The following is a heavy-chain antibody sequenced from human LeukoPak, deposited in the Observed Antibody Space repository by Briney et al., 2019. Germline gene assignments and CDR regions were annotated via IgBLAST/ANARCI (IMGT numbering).Heavy chain of an antibody. D-gene: IGHD1-26*01. Sequence: PGGSLRLSCAASGFTFSDNYMSWIRQAPGKGLEWVSSISSSSSYIYYADSVKGRFTISRDNAKNSLYLQMNSLRAEDTAVYYCAGAGWELLLPGPIDYWGQGTLVTVSS. J-gene: IGHJ4*02. CDR1: GFTFSDNY. V-gene: IGHV3-11*06. CDR3: AGAGWELLLPGPIDY. CDR2: ISSSSSYI.